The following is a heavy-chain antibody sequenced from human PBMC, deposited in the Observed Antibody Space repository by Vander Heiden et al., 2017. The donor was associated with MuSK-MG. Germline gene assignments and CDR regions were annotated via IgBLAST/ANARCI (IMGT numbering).Heavy chain of an antibody. Sequence: QVQLVESGGGVVQPGGSLRLSCAASGFTFSSYGMPWVRQAPGKGLEWVAFIRYDGSNKYYADSVKGRVTISRDNSKNTLYRQMNSLRAEDTAVYYCAKDGGMVRGGTIAAPVDYWGQGTLVTVSS. J-gene: IGHJ4*02. CDR1: GFTFSSYG. CDR3: AKDGGMVRGGTIAAPVDY. V-gene: IGHV3-30*02. CDR2: IRYDGSNK. D-gene: IGHD3-10*01.